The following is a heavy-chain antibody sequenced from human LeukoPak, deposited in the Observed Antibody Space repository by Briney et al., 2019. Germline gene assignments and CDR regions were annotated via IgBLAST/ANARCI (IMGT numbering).Heavy chain of an antibody. Sequence: SETLSLTCTVSGGSISSGGYYWSWIRQHPGKGLEWIGYIYYSGSTYYNPSLKSRVTISVDTSKNQFSLKLSSVTAADTAVYYCARAPWNSKQQPWPGFDYWGQGTLVTVSS. V-gene: IGHV4-31*03. D-gene: IGHD6-13*01. CDR2: IYYSGST. J-gene: IGHJ4*02. CDR1: GGSISSGGYY. CDR3: ARAPWNSKQQPWPGFDY.